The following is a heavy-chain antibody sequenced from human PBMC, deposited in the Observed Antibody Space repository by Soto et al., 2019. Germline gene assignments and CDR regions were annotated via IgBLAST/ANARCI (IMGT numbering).Heavy chain of an antibody. J-gene: IGHJ3*02. Sequence: SETLSLTCAVSGGSISSGGYSWSWIRQPPGKGLEWIGYIYYSGSTHYNPSLKSRVTISVDTSKNQFSLKLSSVTAADTVVYYCARDSDSNGLNAFDIWGQGTMVTVSS. CDR1: GGSISSGGYS. V-gene: IGHV4-31*11. CDR2: IYYSGST. CDR3: ARDSDSNGLNAFDI. D-gene: IGHD6-19*01.